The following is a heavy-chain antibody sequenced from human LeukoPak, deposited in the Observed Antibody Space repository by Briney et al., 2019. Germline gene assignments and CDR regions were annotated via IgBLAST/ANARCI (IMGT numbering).Heavy chain of an antibody. CDR1: GFTFSNYA. CDR3: ANHPFDY. J-gene: IGHJ4*02. Sequence: QPGGSLRLSCAASGFTFSNYAMSWVRQAPGKGLEWVSYISSSGNIMYYADSVKGRFTISRDNAKNSLYLQMNSLRAEDTAVYYCANHPFDYWGQGTLVTVSS. V-gene: IGHV3-48*03. CDR2: ISSSGNIM.